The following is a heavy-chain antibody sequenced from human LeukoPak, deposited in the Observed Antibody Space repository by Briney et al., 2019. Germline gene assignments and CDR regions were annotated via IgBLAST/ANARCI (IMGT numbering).Heavy chain of an antibody. CDR1: GYTFTSYG. Sequence: GASVKVSCKASGYTFTSYGISWVRQAPGQGLEWMGRIIPIPGIANYAQKFQGIVTITADKSTSTAYMELSSLRSEDTAVYYCARWELERRLVEYYYYGMDVWGQGTTVTVSS. J-gene: IGHJ6*02. D-gene: IGHD1-1*01. CDR3: ARWELERRLVEYYYYGMDV. V-gene: IGHV1-69*10. CDR2: IIPIPGIA.